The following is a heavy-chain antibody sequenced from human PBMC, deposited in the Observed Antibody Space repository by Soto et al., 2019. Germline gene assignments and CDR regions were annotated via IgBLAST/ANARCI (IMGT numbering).Heavy chain of an antibody. D-gene: IGHD3-16*01. CDR3: AREEWGGWFDP. J-gene: IGHJ5*02. Sequence: QVQLQESGPGLVKPSQTLSLTCTVSGGSISSGDYYWSWIRQPPGKGLEWIGYIYYSGSTYYNPSPKSXXTXSXXTSKNQFSLKLSSVTAADTAVYYCAREEWGGWFDPWGQGTLVTVSS. CDR2: IYYSGST. V-gene: IGHV4-30-4*01. CDR1: GGSISSGDYY.